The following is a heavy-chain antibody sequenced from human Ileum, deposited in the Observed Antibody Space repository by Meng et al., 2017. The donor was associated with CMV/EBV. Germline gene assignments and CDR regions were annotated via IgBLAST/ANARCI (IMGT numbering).Heavy chain of an antibody. CDR3: ARPTTIGYCSSTSCLGEYYFDY. Sequence: YGMGWVRQAPGKGLEWVSGINWNGGSTGYADSVKGRFTISRDNAKNSLYLQMNSLRAEDTALYYCARPTTIGYCSSTSCLGEYYFDYWGQGTLVTVSS. CDR1: YG. CDR2: INWNGGST. J-gene: IGHJ4*02. V-gene: IGHV3-20*03. D-gene: IGHD2-2*01.